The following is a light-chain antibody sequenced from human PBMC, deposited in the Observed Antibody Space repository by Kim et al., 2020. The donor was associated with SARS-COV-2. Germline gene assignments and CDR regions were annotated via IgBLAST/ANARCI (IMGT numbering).Light chain of an antibody. CDR3: LQDSSSPIT. Sequence: EIVLTQSPGTLSWSPGERSTLSCRASQSVSSNFLAWYQQKPGQAPRLLIYAASSRAAGIPDRFSGSGSGTDYTLTISRLEPEDFAVYYCLQDSSSPITFGQGTRLEIK. V-gene: IGKV3-20*01. J-gene: IGKJ5*01. CDR2: AAS. CDR1: QSVSSNF.